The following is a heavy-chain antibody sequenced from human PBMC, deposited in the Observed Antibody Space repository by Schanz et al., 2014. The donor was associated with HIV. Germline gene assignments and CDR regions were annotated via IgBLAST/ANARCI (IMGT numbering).Heavy chain of an antibody. D-gene: IGHD3-22*01. CDR2: ISVYHNKT. CDR3: ARGALYYYDSTGYYHLDY. Sequence: QVQLVQSGAEVKKPGSSVKVSCKPSGGTLTNYAISWVRQAPGQGLEWMGWISVYHNKTNYAQKLQGRVTMTTDTSTSTAYMELRSLRSDDTAVYYCARGALYYYDSTGYYHLDYWGQGTLVTVSS. V-gene: IGHV1-18*01. J-gene: IGHJ4*02. CDR1: GGTLTNYA.